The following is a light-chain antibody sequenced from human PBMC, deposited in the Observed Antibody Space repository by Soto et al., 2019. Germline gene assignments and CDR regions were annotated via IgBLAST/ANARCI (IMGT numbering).Light chain of an antibody. V-gene: IGKV1-5*03. J-gene: IGKJ4*01. CDR2: KAS. CDR1: QSISSW. Sequence: DIQMTQSPSTLSASVGDRVTITCRASQSISSWLAWYQQKPGKAPKFLFFKASSLESGVPSRFRGSGSGTEFTLTISSLQPDDFATYYCQQYNTYPLTFGGGTKVEIK. CDR3: QQYNTYPLT.